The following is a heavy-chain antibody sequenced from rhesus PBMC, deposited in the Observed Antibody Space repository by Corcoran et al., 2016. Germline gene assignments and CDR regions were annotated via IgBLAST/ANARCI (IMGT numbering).Heavy chain of an antibody. Sequence: QVQLQESGPGLVKPSETLSLTCAVSGGSFSSYWWGWIRQPPGKGLGWIGSNYGSSGSTEYNPFRKSRATISRDTSKNQFSLKLSSVTAADTAVYYCARWWNYYDSGYYFDYWGQGVRVTVSA. CDR2: NYGSSGST. J-gene: IGHJ4*01. V-gene: IGHV4-160*01. D-gene: IGHD3-28*01. CDR1: GGSFSSYW. CDR3: ARWWNYYDSGYYFDY.